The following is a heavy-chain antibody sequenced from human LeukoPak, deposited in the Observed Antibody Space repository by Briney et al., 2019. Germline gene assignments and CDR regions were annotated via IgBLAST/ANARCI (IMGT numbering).Heavy chain of an antibody. CDR3: ARMAVSYYYDSSTYSPVAFDV. CDR2: IFHSGSI. D-gene: IGHD3-22*01. Sequence: SETLSLTCNVSGYSISSGFYWGWMRQSPGEGLEWIATIFHSGSIFYNPSLKGRVSLSVDTSQNQFSLELNSVTAADTAVYYCARMAVSYYYDSSTYSPVAFDVWGQGTMVTVSS. J-gene: IGHJ3*01. V-gene: IGHV4-38-2*02. CDR1: GYSISSGFY.